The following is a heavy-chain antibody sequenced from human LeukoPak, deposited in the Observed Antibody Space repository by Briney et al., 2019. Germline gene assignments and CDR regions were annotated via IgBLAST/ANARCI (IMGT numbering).Heavy chain of an antibody. J-gene: IGHJ4*02. CDR2: IVSSGGTT. Sequence: TGGSLRLSCAASGFTFNSYAVSWVRQAPGKGLEWVSAIVSSGGTTYYADSVKGRFIISRDNSKNTLYLQMNSLSAEDTALYYCAKGYNRNDYWGQGTLVTVSS. CDR3: AKGYNRNDY. V-gene: IGHV3-23*01. CDR1: GFTFNSYA. D-gene: IGHD1-14*01.